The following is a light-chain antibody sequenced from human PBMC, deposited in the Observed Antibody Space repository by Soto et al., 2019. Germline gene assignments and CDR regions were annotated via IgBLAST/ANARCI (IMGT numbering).Light chain of an antibody. CDR3: GAWDDSLDGYV. J-gene: IGLJ1*01. CDR2: DVS. V-gene: IGLV2-11*01. CDR1: SSDVGGYDY. Sequence: QSALTQPRSVSGSPGQSVTISCTGTSSDVGGYDYVSWYQQHPGRAPKVMIYDVSKRPSGVPNRFSGSKSGNTASLTISGLQTEDEADYYCGAWDDSLDGYVFGTGTKLTVL.